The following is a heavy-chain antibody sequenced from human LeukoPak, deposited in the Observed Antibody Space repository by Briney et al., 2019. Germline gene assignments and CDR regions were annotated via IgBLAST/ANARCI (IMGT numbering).Heavy chain of an antibody. CDR3: ARDRNTDFWSGYYTNYFDY. CDR1: GFTFSSYS. D-gene: IGHD3-3*01. CDR2: ISRSSSTI. V-gene: IGHV3-48*04. Sequence: PGGSLRLSCAASGFTFSSYSMNWVRQAPGKGLEWVSYISRSSSTIYYADSVKGRFTISRDNAKNSLYLQMNSLRAEDTAVYYCARDRNTDFWSGYYTNYFDYWGQGTLVTVSS. J-gene: IGHJ4*02.